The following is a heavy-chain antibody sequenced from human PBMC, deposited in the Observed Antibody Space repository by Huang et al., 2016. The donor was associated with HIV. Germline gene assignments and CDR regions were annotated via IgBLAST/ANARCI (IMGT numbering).Heavy chain of an antibody. CDR2: ITSSSGSI. Sequence: EVQLMESGGGLVQPGGSLRLSCAASGFTFSPYNMNWVRQAPGEGLAWVSYITSSSGSIYYADAVKGRFTSSRDNAKNSLYLQMNSLRAEDTAVYYCARFGSYYYGSGSYLDAFDIWGQGTMVTVSS. D-gene: IGHD3-10*01. CDR3: ARFGSYYYGSGSYLDAFDI. J-gene: IGHJ3*02. CDR1: GFTFSPYN. V-gene: IGHV3-48*01.